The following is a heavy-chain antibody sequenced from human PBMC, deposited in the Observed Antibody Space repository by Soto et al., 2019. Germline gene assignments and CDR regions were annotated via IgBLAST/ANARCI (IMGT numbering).Heavy chain of an antibody. Sequence: QVQLQESGPGLVKPSQTLSLTCTVSGGSISSGGYYWSWLRQHPGKGLEWLGYIYYSGSTYYNPSLKRRATISVDTSNNQFPPKLTSVTAADTAVYYSARSVFPWGQGTLITGSS. J-gene: IGHJ5*02. CDR1: GGSISSGGYY. CDR2: IYYSGST. V-gene: IGHV4-31*03. CDR3: ARSVFP.